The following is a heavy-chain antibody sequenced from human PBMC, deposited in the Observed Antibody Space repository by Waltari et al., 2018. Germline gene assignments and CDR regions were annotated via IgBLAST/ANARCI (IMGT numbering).Heavy chain of an antibody. CDR1: GGSISSSSYY. V-gene: IGHV4-39*07. D-gene: IGHD6-13*01. CDR2: IYYSGST. J-gene: IGHJ4*02. CDR3: AGIAAAGTRAYYFDY. Sequence: QLQLQESGPGLVKPSETLSLTCTVSGGSISSSSYYWGWIRQPPGKGLEWIGSIYYSGSTYYNPSLKSRVTISVDTSKNQFSLKLSSVTAADTAVYYCAGIAAAGTRAYYFDYWGQGTLVTVSS.